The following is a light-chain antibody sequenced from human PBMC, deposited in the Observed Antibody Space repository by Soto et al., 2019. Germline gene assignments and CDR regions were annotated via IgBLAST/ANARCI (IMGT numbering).Light chain of an antibody. CDR3: QQYNSYWT. Sequence: DVQMNQSNSTLSASVGERVTITCRASQSISSWLAWYQQKPGKAPNLLIYKASSLEGGVPSRFSGSGSGTEFTLTISSLQPDDFATYYCQQYNSYWTFGQGAKVDIK. CDR2: KAS. V-gene: IGKV1-5*03. J-gene: IGKJ1*01. CDR1: QSISSW.